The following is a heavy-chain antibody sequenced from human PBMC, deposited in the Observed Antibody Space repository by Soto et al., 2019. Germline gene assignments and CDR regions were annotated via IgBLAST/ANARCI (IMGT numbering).Heavy chain of an antibody. J-gene: IGHJ4*02. CDR1: GGTFSSYA. V-gene: IGHV1-69*13. CDR2: IIPIFGTA. D-gene: IGHD3-3*01. Sequence: SVKVSCKASGGTFSSYAISWVRQAPGQGLEWMGGIIPIFGTANYAQKFQGRVTITADESTSTAYMELSSLRSEDTAVYYCASVGRFLEWLLYDYWGQGTLVTVSS. CDR3: ASVGRFLEWLLYDY.